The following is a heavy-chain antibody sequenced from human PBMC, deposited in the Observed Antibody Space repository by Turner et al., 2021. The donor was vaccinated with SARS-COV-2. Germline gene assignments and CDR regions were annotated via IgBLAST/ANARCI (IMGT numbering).Heavy chain of an antibody. Sequence: QVQLVESGGGVVQPGRSLRPSCAASGFTYSSYGMHWVRQAPGKGLEWVAVIWYDGSNKYYADSVKGRFTISRDKSKNTLYLQMNSLRAEDTAVYYCAREGTAMVQNFDYWGQGTLVTVSS. CDR2: IWYDGSNK. V-gene: IGHV3-33*01. J-gene: IGHJ4*02. CDR1: GFTYSSYG. CDR3: AREGTAMVQNFDY. D-gene: IGHD5-18*01.